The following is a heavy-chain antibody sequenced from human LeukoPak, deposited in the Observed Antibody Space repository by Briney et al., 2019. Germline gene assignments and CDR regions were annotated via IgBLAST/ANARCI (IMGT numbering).Heavy chain of an antibody. Sequence: GGSLRLSCAASGFTFSSYWMHWVRQAPENGLVWVSSINSDGSSTSYADSVKGRFTISRDNAKNTLYLQMNSLRAEDTAVYYCARAAFGGYSSSWFPKNWFDPWGQGTLVTVSS. CDR1: GFTFSSYW. V-gene: IGHV3-74*01. D-gene: IGHD6-13*01. CDR2: INSDGSST. CDR3: ARAAFGGYSSSWFPKNWFDP. J-gene: IGHJ5*02.